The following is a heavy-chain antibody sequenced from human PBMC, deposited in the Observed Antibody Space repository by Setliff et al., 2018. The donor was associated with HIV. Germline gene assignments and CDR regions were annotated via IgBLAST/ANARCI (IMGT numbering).Heavy chain of an antibody. CDR3: ARAPYSAYDYTSFHT. CDR1: NDSNTSFY. V-gene: IGHV4-4*08. D-gene: IGHD5-12*01. J-gene: IGHJ4*03. Sequence: PSETLSLTCTVSNDSNTSFYWTWIRQPPGKGLEWIGYIYTSGSSNYNPSLKSRVTFSIDTSKNQFSLKLDSVTAADTAVYYCARAPYSAYDYTSFHTWGQVTMVTVS. CDR2: IYTSGSS.